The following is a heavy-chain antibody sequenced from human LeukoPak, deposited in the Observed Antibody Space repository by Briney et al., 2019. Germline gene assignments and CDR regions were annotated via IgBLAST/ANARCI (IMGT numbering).Heavy chain of an antibody. Sequence: GASVKVSCKASGHTFTGYYMHWVRQAPGQGLEWMGWINPNSGATLYAQKFQGRVTMTRDTSINTSYMELSSLRSDDTAVYYCTRAKRVIFDYWGQGTLVTVSS. CDR1: GHTFTGYY. CDR2: INPNSGAT. D-gene: IGHD1-1*01. V-gene: IGHV1-2*02. CDR3: TRAKRVIFDY. J-gene: IGHJ4*02.